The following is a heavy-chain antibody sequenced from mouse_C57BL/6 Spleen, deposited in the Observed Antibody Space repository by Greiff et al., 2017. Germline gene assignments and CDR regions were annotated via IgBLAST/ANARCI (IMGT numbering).Heavy chain of an antibody. CDR1: GYTFTDYN. J-gene: IGHJ2*01. Sequence: VQLKQSGPELVKPGASVKMSCKASGYTFTDYNMHWVKQSHGKSLEWIGYINPNNGGTSYNQKFKGKATLTVNKSSSTAYMELRSLTSEDSAVYYCAREGLRRDAYFDYWGQGTTLTVSS. V-gene: IGHV1-22*01. CDR2: INPNNGGT. D-gene: IGHD2-2*01. CDR3: AREGLRRDAYFDY.